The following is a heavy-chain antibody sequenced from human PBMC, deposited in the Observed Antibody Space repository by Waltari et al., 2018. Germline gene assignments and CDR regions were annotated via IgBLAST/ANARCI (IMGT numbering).Heavy chain of an antibody. V-gene: IGHV3-30*02. D-gene: IGHD6-19*01. CDR3: AASAGYSSGWYNY. CDR2: IRYDGSNK. CDR1: GLTFSSYG. J-gene: IGHJ4*02. Sequence: QVQLVESGGGVVQPGGSLRLSCAASGLTFSSYGMHWVSQAPGKGLEWVAFIRYDGSNKYYADSVKGRFTISRDNSKNTLYLQMNSLRAEDTAVYYCAASAGYSSGWYNYWGQGTLVTVSS.